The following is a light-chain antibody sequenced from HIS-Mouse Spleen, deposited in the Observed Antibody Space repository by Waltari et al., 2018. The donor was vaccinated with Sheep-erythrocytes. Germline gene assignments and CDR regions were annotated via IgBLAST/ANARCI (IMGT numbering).Light chain of an antibody. CDR3: QAWDSSTAWV. CDR1: KLGDKH. J-gene: IGLJ3*02. CDR2: QDS. V-gene: IGLV3-1*01. Sequence: SYELTQPPSVSVSPGQTASITCSGDKLGDKHACWYQQKPGQSPVLVIYQDSKRPSGIPERVSGSNSGNTATLTSGGTQAMDEADYYCQAWDSSTAWVFGGGTK.